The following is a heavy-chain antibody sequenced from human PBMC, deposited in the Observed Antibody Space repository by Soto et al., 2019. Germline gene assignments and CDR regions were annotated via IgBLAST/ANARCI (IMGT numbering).Heavy chain of an antibody. CDR1: GGYFSGYY. Sequence: QVQLQQWGAGLLKPSETLSLTCAVYGGYFSGYYWSWIRQPPGKGLEWIGEINHSGSTNYNPSLKSRVTISGDTSKNQFSLKLSSVTAADTAVYYCARCTYYYESSGSPFDYWGQGTLVTVSS. CDR2: INHSGST. J-gene: IGHJ4*02. D-gene: IGHD3-22*01. CDR3: ARCTYYYESSGSPFDY. V-gene: IGHV4-34*01.